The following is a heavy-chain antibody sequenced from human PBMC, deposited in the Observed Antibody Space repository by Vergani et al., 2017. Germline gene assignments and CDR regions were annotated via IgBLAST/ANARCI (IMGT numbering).Heavy chain of an antibody. D-gene: IGHD3-22*01. CDR3: ARDRGDSSGYFI. CDR1: GFTFDDYA. J-gene: IGHJ3*02. V-gene: IGHV3-9*01. CDR2: ISWNSGSI. Sequence: EVQLVESGGGLVQPGRSLRLSCAASGFTFDDYAMHWVRQAPGKGLEWVSGISWNSGSIGYADSVKGRFTISRDNAKNSLYLQMNSLRAEDTALYYCARDRGDSSGYFIWGQGTMVTVSS.